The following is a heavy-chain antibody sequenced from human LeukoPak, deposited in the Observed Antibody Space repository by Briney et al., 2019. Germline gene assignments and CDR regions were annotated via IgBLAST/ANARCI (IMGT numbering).Heavy chain of an antibody. CDR3: ARATDYYYYYGMDV. D-gene: IGHD5-12*01. V-gene: IGHV3-33*08. J-gene: IGHJ6*02. CDR1: GFTFSSYA. CDR2: IWYDGSNK. Sequence: GRSLRLSCAASGFTFSSYAMHWVRQAPGKGLEWVAVIWYDGSNKYYADSVKGRFTISRDNSKNTLYLQMNSLRAEDTAVYYCARATDYYYYYGMDVWGQGTTVTVSS.